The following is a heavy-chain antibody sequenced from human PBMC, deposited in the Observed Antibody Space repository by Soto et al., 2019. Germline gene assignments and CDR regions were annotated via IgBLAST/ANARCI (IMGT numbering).Heavy chain of an antibody. CDR3: ARERGSGSYYTPWFDP. D-gene: IGHD3-10*01. CDR2: MNPNSGNT. Sequence: GASVKVSCKASGYTFTSYDINWVRQATGQGLEWMGWMNPNSGNTGYAQKFQGRVTMTSNTSISTAYTELSSLRSEDTAVYYCARERGSGSYYTPWFDPWGQGTLVTVSS. V-gene: IGHV1-8*01. CDR1: GYTFTSYD. J-gene: IGHJ5*02.